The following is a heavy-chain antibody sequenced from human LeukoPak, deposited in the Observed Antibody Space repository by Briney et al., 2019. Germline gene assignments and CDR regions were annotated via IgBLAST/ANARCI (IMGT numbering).Heavy chain of an antibody. D-gene: IGHD4-17*01. CDR3: ARSREDYGDYADY. CDR2: ISTYNGNT. V-gene: IGHV1-18*01. J-gene: IGHJ4*02. Sequence: ASVKVSCKASGYTFINYGISWVRQAPGQGLEWMGWISTYNGNTNYAQKFQGRVTITADKSTSTAYMELSSLRSEDTAVYYCARSREDYGDYADYWGQGTLVTVSS. CDR1: GYTFINYG.